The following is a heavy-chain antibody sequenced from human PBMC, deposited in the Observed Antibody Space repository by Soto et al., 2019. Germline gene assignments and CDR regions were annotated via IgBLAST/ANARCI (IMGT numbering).Heavy chain of an antibody. CDR2: IIPILGIA. J-gene: IGHJ3*02. CDR1: GGTFSTYI. V-gene: IGHV1-69*08. Sequence: QAQLVQSGAEVKKPGSSVKVSCKASGGTFSTYIISWVRQAPGQGLEWMGRIIPILGIANYAQNFHGRVTITADKSTSTVYMELSSLRAEDTAVYYWAREDYYGSGSYYNNDAFAIWGQGTMVTVSS. D-gene: IGHD3-10*01. CDR3: AREDYYGSGSYYNNDAFAI.